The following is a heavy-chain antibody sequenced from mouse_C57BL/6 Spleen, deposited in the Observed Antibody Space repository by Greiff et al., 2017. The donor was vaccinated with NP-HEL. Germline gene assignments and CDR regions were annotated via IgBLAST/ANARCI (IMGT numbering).Heavy chain of an antibody. CDR2: INPYNGDT. V-gene: IGHV1-20*01. CDR3: AREGDGYYNFDY. Sequence: EVKLQQSGPELVKPGDSVKISCKASGYSFTGYFMNWVMQSHGKSLEWIGRINPYNGDTFYNQKFKGKATLTVDKSSSTAHMELRSLTSEDSAVYYCAREGDGYYNFDYWGQGTTLTVSS. J-gene: IGHJ2*01. D-gene: IGHD2-3*01. CDR1: GYSFTGYF.